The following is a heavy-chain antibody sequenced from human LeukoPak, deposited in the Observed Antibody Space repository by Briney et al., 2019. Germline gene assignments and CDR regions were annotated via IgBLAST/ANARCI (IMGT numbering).Heavy chain of an antibody. J-gene: IGHJ6*02. CDR3: ARDMGSGYCSSTSCYWDRMDL. D-gene: IGHD2-2*01. CDR1: GFTFSSYS. Sequence: GGSLRLSCAVSGFTFSSYSMNWVRQAPGKGLEWVSSISSSRSYIYYADSVKGGFTISRDNAKNSLYMQMNSVRAEHTAVYYCARDMGSGYCSSTSCYWDRMDLWRQGTTVTVSS. CDR2: ISSSRSYI. V-gene: IGHV3-21*01.